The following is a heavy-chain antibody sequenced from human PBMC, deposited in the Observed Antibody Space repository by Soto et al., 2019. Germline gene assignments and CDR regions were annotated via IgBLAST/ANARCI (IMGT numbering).Heavy chain of an antibody. CDR2: ISGSGGST. D-gene: IGHD3-10*01. CDR3: AKVGLWFGELSIYFDY. V-gene: IGHV3-23*01. CDR1: GFTFSSYA. J-gene: IGHJ4*02. Sequence: EVQLLESGGGLVQPGGSLRLSCAASGFTFSSYAMSWVRQAPGKGLEWVSAISGSGGSTYYADSVKGRFTISRDNSKNTLYLQMNSLRAEDTAVYYCAKVGLWFGELSIYFDYWGQGTLVTVSS.